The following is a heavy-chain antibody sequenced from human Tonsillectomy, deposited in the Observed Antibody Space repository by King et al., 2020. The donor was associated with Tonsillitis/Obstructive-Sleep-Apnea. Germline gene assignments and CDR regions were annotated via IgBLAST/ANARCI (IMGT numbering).Heavy chain of an antibody. CDR3: AAVSGDTTATPEAFNV. Sequence: QLVQSGAEVKKPGESLKISCKGSGYNFTNYWVDWVRQMPEKGLEFMGRIYPGDSDTRYSPSFRGQVTISADKSITTAYLHWSSLKASDTAMYYCAAVSGDTTATPEAFNVWGQGTMVTVSS. V-gene: IGHV5-51*01. J-gene: IGHJ3*01. CDR1: GYNFTNYW. D-gene: IGHD1-1*01. CDR2: IYPGDSDT.